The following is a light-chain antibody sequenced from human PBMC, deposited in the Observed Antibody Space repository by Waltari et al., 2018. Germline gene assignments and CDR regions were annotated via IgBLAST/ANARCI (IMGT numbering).Light chain of an antibody. CDR1: HSDVGGYTY. J-gene: IGLJ1*01. CDR2: DVS. Sequence: QSALTQPRPVSGSPGQSVTISCTGTHSDVGGYTYVSWYQQHPVKAPKLMIYDVSKRPSGVPDRFSGSKSGNTASLTISGLQAEDEADYYCCSYAGSYTYVFGTGTKVTVL. CDR3: CSYAGSYTYV. V-gene: IGLV2-11*01.